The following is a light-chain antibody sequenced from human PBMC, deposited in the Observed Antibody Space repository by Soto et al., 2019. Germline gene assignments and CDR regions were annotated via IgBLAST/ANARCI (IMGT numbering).Light chain of an antibody. J-gene: IGKJ1*01. V-gene: IGKV3-15*01. CDR3: QQYNAWPRT. Sequence: ETVMTQSPATLSVSPGERATLSCRASQSVSSNLAWYQQKPGQAPRVLIYGASTRATGISARVSCSGSGTEFTLTISSLQSEDSEVYYCQQYNAWPRTFGQGTKVEIK. CDR2: GAS. CDR1: QSVSSN.